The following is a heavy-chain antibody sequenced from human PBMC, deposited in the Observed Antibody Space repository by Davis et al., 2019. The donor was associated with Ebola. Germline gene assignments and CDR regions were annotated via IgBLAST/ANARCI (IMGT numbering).Heavy chain of an antibody. Sequence: SVKVSCKASGGTFSSYAISWVRQAPGQGLEWMGRIIPILGIANYAQKFQGRVTITADKSTSTAYMELRSLRSDDTAVYYCARVISMIVVGWFDPWGQGTLVTVSS. CDR3: ARVISMIVVGWFDP. CDR2: IIPILGIA. V-gene: IGHV1-69*04. D-gene: IGHD3-22*01. CDR1: GGTFSSYA. J-gene: IGHJ5*02.